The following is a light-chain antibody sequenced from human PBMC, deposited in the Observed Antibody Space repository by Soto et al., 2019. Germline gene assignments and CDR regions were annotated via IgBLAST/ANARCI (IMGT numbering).Light chain of an antibody. CDR1: SSDVGGYNY. CDR2: DVS. Sequence: QSALTPPASVSGSPGQSITISCTGTSSDVGGYNYVSWYQQHPGKAPKLMIYDVSNRHSGVSNRFSGSKSGNTAALTISGLQAEDETDYYCSSYTSSSTLGFGGGTKRTVL. J-gene: IGLJ3*02. V-gene: IGLV2-14*01. CDR3: SSYTSSSTLG.